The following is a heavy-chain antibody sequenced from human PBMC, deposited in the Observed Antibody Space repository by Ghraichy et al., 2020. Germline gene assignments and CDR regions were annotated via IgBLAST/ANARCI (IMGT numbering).Heavy chain of an antibody. CDR1: GGSISSGGYY. J-gene: IGHJ4*02. CDR3: ARVDWNYAFDY. D-gene: IGHD1-7*01. V-gene: IGHV4-31*03. CDR2: IYYSGST. Sequence: SETLSLTCTVSGGSISSGGYYWSWIRQHPGKGLEWIGYIYYSGSTYYNPSLKSRVTISVDTSKNQFSLKLSSVTAADTAVYYCARVDWNYAFDYWGQGTLVTVSS.